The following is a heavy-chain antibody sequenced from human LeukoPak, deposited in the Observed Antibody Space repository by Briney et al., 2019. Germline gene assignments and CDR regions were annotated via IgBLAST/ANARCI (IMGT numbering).Heavy chain of an antibody. CDR1: GDSISSYY. CDR2: IYYSGST. J-gene: IGHJ6*03. V-gene: IGHV4-59*01. CDR3: ARVNYGAGNYYYYYMDV. Sequence: PSQTLSLTCTVSGDSISSYYWSWIRQPPGKGLEWIGYIYYSGSTNYNPSLKSRVTISVDTSKNQFSLHLSSVTAADTAVYYCARVNYGAGNYYYYYMDVWGKGTTVTVSS. D-gene: IGHD1-7*01.